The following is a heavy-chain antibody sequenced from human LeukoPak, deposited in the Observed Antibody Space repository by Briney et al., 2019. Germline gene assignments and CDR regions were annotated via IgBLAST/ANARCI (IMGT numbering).Heavy chain of an antibody. CDR2: IDPGDSNT. Sequence: GASLQISCQGAGSTFTSYWISCRRQVPGKGVEWMWRIDPGDSNTNYSPSFQGHVTISADKSISTAYLQWSSLKASDTAMYYCARHRWIQHFDYWGQGTLVTVSS. D-gene: IGHD5-18*01. V-gene: IGHV5-10-1*01. J-gene: IGHJ4*02. CDR3: ARHRWIQHFDY. CDR1: GSTFTSYW.